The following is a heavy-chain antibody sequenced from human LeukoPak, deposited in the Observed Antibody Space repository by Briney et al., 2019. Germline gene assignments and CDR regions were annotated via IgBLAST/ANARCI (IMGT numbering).Heavy chain of an antibody. CDR2: ISSSSSYI. CDR1: GFTFSSYS. J-gene: IGHJ6*03. D-gene: IGHD3-3*01. CDR3: AELTIFGVADLVRGYYYMDV. V-gene: IGHV3-21*01. Sequence: GGSLRLSCAASGFTFSSYSMNWVRQAPGKGLEWVSSISSSSSYIYYADSVKGRFTISRDNAKNSLYLQMNSLRAEDTAVYYCAELTIFGVADLVRGYYYMDVWGKGTTVTVSS.